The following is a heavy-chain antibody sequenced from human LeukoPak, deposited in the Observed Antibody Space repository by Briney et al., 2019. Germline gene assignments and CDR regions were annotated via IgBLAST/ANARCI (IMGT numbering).Heavy chain of an antibody. V-gene: IGHV4-61*02. D-gene: IGHD2-21*01. J-gene: IGHJ4*02. CDR2: IYTSGST. CDR1: GGSISSGSYY. CDR3: AREVVVIAIHDY. Sequence: SQTLSLTCTVSGGSISSGSYYWSWIRQHAGKGLEWIGRIYTSGSTNYNPSLKSRVTISVDTSKNQFSLKLSSVTAADTAVYYCAREVVVIAIHDYWGQGTLVTVSS.